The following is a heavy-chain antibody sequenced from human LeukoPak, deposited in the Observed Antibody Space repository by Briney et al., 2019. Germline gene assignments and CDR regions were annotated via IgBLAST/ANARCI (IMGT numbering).Heavy chain of an antibody. V-gene: IGHV1-18*01. CDR2: ISAYNGNI. CDR1: GYTFTSYG. D-gene: IGHD6-13*01. J-gene: IGHJ6*03. Sequence: ASVKVSCKASGYTFTSYGISWVRQAPGQGLEWMGWISAYNGNIKYAQKFQGRVTMTTDTSTSTGYMELRSLRSDDTAVYYCASSKWSAGGDYYHYMDVWGKGTTVTVSS. CDR3: ASSKWSAGGDYYHYMDV.